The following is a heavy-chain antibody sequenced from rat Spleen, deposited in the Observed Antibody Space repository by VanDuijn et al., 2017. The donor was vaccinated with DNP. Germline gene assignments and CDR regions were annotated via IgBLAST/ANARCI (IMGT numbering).Heavy chain of an antibody. CDR2: IIYDGSRT. D-gene: IGHD1-2*01. CDR3: ARFPPGYSSYRDWYLDF. V-gene: IGHV5-7*01. Sequence: EVQLVESGGGLVQPGRSMKLSCAASGFTFSDYNMAWVRQAPKKGLEWVATIIYDGSRTYYPDSVKGRFTLSRDGAKSSLYLQMNSLQTADTAMYSCARFPPGYSSYRDWYLDFWGPGTMVTVSS. CDR1: GFTFSDYN. J-gene: IGHJ1*01.